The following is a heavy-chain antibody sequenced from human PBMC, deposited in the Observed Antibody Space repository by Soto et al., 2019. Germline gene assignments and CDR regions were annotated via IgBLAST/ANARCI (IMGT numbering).Heavy chain of an antibody. J-gene: IGHJ6*02. CDR2: ISSSSSYT. Sequence: QVQLVESGGGLVKPGGSLRLSCAASGFTFSDYYMSWIRQAPGKGLEWVSYISSSSSYTNYADSVKGRFTISRDNAKNSLYLQINSLRAEDTAVYYCARVFCGGDCYSYYYGMYVWGQGTTVNVFS. CDR3: ARVFCGGDCYSYYYGMYV. CDR1: GFTFSDYY. V-gene: IGHV3-11*05. D-gene: IGHD2-21*02.